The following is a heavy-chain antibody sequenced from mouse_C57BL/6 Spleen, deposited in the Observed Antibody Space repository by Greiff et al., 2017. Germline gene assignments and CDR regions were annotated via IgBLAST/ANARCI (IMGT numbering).Heavy chain of an antibody. CDR1: GYTFTSYW. V-gene: IGHV1-55*01. CDR2: IYPGSGST. CDR3: ANYYYGSSYFDY. J-gene: IGHJ2*01. D-gene: IGHD1-1*01. Sequence: VQLQQPGAELVKPGASVKMSCKASGYTFTSYWITWVKQRPGQGLEWIGDIYPGSGSTNYNEKFKSKATLTVDTSSSTAYMQLSSLTSEDSAVYYCANYYYGSSYFDYWGQGTTLTVSS.